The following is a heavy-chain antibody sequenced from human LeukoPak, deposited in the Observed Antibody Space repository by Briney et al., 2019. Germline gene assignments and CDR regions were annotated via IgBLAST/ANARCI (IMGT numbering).Heavy chain of an antibody. V-gene: IGHV3-15*01. CDR3: TTEVLEGATDGTFYI. CDR1: GFTFCNAW. D-gene: IGHD1-26*01. Sequence: GGSLRLSCADSGFTFCNAWMSWVRQAPGKGLEWVGRIKTKTDGGTTDYAAPVKGRFTISRDDSKNTLYLLMNSLKTEDTAVYYCTTEVLEGATDGTFYIWGQGTMVTVSS. CDR2: IKTKTDGGTT. J-gene: IGHJ3*02.